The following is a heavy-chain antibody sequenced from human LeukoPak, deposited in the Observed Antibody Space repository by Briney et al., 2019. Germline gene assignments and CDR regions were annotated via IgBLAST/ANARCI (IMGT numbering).Heavy chain of an antibody. V-gene: IGHV4-4*07. J-gene: IGHJ4*02. CDR1: GGSISSYY. Sequence: SETLSLTCTVSGGSISSYYWSWIRQPAGKGLEWIGRIYASGSTNYNPSLKSRVTMSVDTSKNQFSLKLSSVTAADTAVYYCATGYCSSTNCYEGGYWGQGTLVTVSS. D-gene: IGHD2-2*01. CDR2: IYASGST. CDR3: ATGYCSSTNCYEGGY.